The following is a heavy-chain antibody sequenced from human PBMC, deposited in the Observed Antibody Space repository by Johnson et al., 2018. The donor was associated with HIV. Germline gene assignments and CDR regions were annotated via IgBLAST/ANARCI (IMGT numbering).Heavy chain of an antibody. CDR3: SKNSRITYDARSAFDI. CDR2: ISNSGGST. Sequence: MQLVESGGGLVKPGMSLRLSCVASGFMFDDYAIHWVRQAPGKGLEWVSGISNSGGSTYFADSVKGRLTISRDNSKNTLYLQMNSLGAEDTAVYYCSKNSRITYDARSAFDIWGQGTMVTVSS. V-gene: IGHV3-23*04. J-gene: IGHJ3*02. D-gene: IGHD3-3*01. CDR1: GFMFDDYA.